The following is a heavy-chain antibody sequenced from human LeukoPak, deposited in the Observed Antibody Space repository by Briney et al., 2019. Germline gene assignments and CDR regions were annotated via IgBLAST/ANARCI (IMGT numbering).Heavy chain of an antibody. D-gene: IGHD6-13*01. CDR2: ISYDGSNK. J-gene: IGHJ4*02. V-gene: IGHV3-30*18. CDR1: GFXFSSYG. Sequence: PGRSLRLSCEASGFXFSSYGIHWVRQAPGKGLEWVAVISYDGSNKYYADSVKGRFTISRDNSKNTLYLQMNSLRAEDTAVYYCAKARYSSSWYYFDYWGQGTLVTVSS. CDR3: AKARYSSSWYYFDY.